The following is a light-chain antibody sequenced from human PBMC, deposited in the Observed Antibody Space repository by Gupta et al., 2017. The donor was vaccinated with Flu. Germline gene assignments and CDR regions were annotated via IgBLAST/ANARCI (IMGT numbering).Light chain of an antibody. J-gene: IGKJ3*01. CDR3: QHSCNCPFT. CDR2: GAS. CDR1: QNIRSY. V-gene: IGKV3-11*01. Sequence: DIVLTQSPAILSLSPGERATLSCRAMQNIRSYLAWFQQKPGQAPRLLIYGASNRVTGIPARFSGSGSGTEFTLTISSREPEDFAVYYCQHSCNCPFTFGHGTNVDIK.